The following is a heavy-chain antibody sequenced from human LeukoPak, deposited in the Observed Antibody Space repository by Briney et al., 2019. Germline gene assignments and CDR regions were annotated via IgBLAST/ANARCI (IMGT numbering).Heavy chain of an antibody. CDR1: GYSFTSYW. Sequence: GESLQISCKGSGYSFTSYWIGWVRQMPGKGLEWMGIIYPGDSDTRYGPSFQGQVTISADKSISTAYLQWSSLKASDTAMYYCARLHGYCSSTSCAYYYGMDVWGQGTTVTVSS. D-gene: IGHD2-2*01. CDR2: IYPGDSDT. CDR3: ARLHGYCSSTSCAYYYGMDV. V-gene: IGHV5-51*01. J-gene: IGHJ6*02.